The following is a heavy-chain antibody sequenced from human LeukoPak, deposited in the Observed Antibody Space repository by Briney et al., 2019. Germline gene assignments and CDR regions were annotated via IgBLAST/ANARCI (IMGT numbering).Heavy chain of an antibody. CDR1: DGSINSYY. D-gene: IGHD1-26*01. CDR2: IYYNGNT. V-gene: IGHV4-59*01. J-gene: IGHJ6*02. Sequence: SETLSLTCSVSDGSINSYYWNWIRRPPGKGLEWVGYIYYNGNTNYSPSLKSRVTMSVDTSKNLFSLKVSSVTAADTAVYYCARGRSNYYGMDVWGQGTTVTVS. CDR3: ARGRSNYYGMDV.